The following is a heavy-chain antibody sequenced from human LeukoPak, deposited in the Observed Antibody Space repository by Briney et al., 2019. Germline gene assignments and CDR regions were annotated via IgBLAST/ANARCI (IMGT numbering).Heavy chain of an antibody. CDR3: TAPRGPRNGYYLSDY. D-gene: IGHD3-22*01. J-gene: IGHJ4*02. Sequence: TGGCLRLSCAASGFTFSSAWMSWVRQAPGKGLECVGHIKSKTDGGTTDYAAPVKGRFTISRDDSTNTLYLQMNSLETEDTAVYYCTAPRGPRNGYYLSDYWGQGTLITVS. CDR1: GFTFSSAW. CDR2: IKSKTDGGTT. V-gene: IGHV3-15*01.